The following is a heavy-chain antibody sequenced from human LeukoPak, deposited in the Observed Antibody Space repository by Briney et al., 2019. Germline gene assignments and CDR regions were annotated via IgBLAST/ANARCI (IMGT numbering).Heavy chain of an antibody. V-gene: IGHV4-59*01. CDR3: ARVPRYCSSTSCYTRWFDP. D-gene: IGHD2-2*02. Sequence: PSETLSLTCTVSGGSISNYYWSWIRQPPGKGLEWIGYIYYSGSTNYNPSLKSRVTISVDTSKNQFSLKLSSVTAADTAVYYCARVPRYCSSTSCYTRWFDPWGQGTLVTVSS. J-gene: IGHJ5*02. CDR2: IYYSGST. CDR1: GGSISNYY.